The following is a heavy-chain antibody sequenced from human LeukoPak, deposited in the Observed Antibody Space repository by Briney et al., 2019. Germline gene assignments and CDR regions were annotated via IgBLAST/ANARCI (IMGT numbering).Heavy chain of an antibody. CDR3: AKPLVPAAICYYFDY. CDR2: ISGSGGST. J-gene: IGHJ4*02. Sequence: GGSLRLSCAASGFTFSSYAMSWVRQAPGKGLGWVSAISGSGGSTYYADSVKGRFTISRDNSKNTLYLQMNSLRAEDTAVYYCAKPLVPAAICYYFDYWGQGTLVTVSS. D-gene: IGHD2-2*01. CDR1: GFTFSSYA. V-gene: IGHV3-23*01.